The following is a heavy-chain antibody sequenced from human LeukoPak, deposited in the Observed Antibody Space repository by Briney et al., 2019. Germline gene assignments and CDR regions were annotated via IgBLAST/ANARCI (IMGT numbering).Heavy chain of an antibody. CDR3: ARSDFYCSGGSCYRYYFDY. V-gene: IGHV1-2*04. Sequence: SSVKVSCKASGYTFTGYYMHWARQAPGQGLEWMGWINPNSGGINNSQKFQGWVTMTRDTSISTAYMELSRLRSDDTGVYYCARSDFYCSGGSCYRYYFDYWGQGTLVTVSS. CDR2: INPNSGGI. J-gene: IGHJ4*02. CDR1: GYTFTGYY. D-gene: IGHD2-15*01.